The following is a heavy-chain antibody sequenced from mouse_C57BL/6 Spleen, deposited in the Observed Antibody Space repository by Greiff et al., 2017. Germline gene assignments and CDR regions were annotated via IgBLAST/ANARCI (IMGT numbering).Heavy chain of an antibody. CDR1: GYTFTDYY. J-gene: IGHJ2*01. Sequence: QVQLQQSGAELVRPGASVKLSCKASGYTFTDYYINWVKQRPGQGLEWIARIYPGSGNTYYNEKFKGKATLTAEKSSSTAYMQLSSLTSEDSAVYFCARLGSGYLDYWGQGTTLTVSS. D-gene: IGHD3-2*02. CDR3: ARLGSGYLDY. V-gene: IGHV1-76*01. CDR2: IYPGSGNT.